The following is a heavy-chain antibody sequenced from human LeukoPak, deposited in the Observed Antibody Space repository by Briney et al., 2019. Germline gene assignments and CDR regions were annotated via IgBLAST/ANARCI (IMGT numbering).Heavy chain of an antibody. Sequence: SETLSLTCAVYGGSFSGYYWSWIRQPPGKGLEWIGEINHSGSTNYNPSLKSRATISVDTSKNQFSLKLSSVTAADTAVYYCARGRYSSGWYADYFDYWGQGTLVTVSS. CDR1: GGSFSGYY. J-gene: IGHJ4*02. CDR2: INHSGST. CDR3: ARGRYSSGWYADYFDY. V-gene: IGHV4-34*01. D-gene: IGHD6-19*01.